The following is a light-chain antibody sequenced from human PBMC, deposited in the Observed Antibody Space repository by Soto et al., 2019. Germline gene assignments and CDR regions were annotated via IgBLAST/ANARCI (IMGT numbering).Light chain of an antibody. CDR1: QGISNW. J-gene: IGKJ1*01. Sequence: DIQMTQSPSTLSASVGDRVTITCRASQGISNWLAWYQQKPGKAPKLLIYDASTLESGVPSRFSGSGSGTEFTLTISSLQLDDFATYYCQQSYNTPLTFGQGTKVDIK. CDR3: QQSYNTPLT. CDR2: DAS. V-gene: IGKV1-5*01.